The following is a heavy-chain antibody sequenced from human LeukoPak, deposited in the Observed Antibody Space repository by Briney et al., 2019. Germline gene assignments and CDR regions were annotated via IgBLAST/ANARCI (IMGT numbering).Heavy chain of an antibody. D-gene: IGHD4-23*01. CDR3: ARGRDYGGNSYFDY. J-gene: IGHJ4*02. CDR2: ISYDGSNK. Sequence: GGSLRLSCAASGFTFSSYGMHWVRQAPGKGLEWVAVISYDGSNKYYADSVKGRFTISRDNSKNTLYLQMNSLRAEDTAVYYCARGRDYGGNSYFDYWGQGTLVTVSS. V-gene: IGHV3-30*03. CDR1: GFTFSSYG.